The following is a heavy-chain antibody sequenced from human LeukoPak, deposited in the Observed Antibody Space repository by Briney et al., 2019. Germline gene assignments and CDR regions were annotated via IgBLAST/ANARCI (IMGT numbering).Heavy chain of an antibody. V-gene: IGHV3-30*18. D-gene: IGHD6-13*01. CDR1: RFTFRSYG. CDR3: AKDGQLGGSSPFTLYFDY. J-gene: IGHJ4*02. CDR2: ISYDGSNT. Sequence: PGGSLRLSCTASRFTFRSYGMHWVRQAPGKGLEWVAVISYDGSNTYYTDSVKGRFTISRDNSKNTLYLQMNSLRPEDTAVYYCAKDGQLGGSSPFTLYFDYWGQGTLVTVSS.